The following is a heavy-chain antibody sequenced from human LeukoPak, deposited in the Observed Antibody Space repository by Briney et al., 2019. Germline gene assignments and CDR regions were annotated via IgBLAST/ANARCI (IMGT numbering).Heavy chain of an antibody. CDR3: ASEYYYGSGSAREGWFDP. J-gene: IGHJ5*02. V-gene: IGHV4-61*02. D-gene: IGHD3-10*01. CDR2: IYTSGST. Sequence: PSETLSLTCTVSGGSISSGSYYWSWIRQPAGKGLEWIGRIYTSGSTNYNPSLKSRVTISVDTSKNQFSLKLSSVTAADTAVYYCASEYYYGSGSAREGWFDPWGQGTLVTVSS. CDR1: GGSISSGSYY.